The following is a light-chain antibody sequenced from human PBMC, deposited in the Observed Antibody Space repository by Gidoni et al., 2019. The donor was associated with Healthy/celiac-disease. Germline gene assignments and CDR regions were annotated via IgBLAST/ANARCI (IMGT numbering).Light chain of an antibody. V-gene: IGKV1-39*01. CDR2: AAA. J-gene: IGKJ1*01. CDR1: QSISSY. CDR3: QQSYSTPRT. Sequence: DIQMTQSPSSLSASVGDRVTITCRASQSISSYLTWYQQKPGKVTNLLIYAAASLQSWVPSRFSGSGAGTDVTLTISSLQPEDFATYYCQQSYSTPRTFGQGTKVEIK.